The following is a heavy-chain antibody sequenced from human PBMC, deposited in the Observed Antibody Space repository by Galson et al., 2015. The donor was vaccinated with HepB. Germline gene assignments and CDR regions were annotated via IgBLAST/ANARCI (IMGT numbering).Heavy chain of an antibody. J-gene: IGHJ6*02. D-gene: IGHD3-22*01. CDR1: GYTFTSYG. CDR2: ISAYNGNT. Sequence: SVKVSCKASGYTFTSYGISWVRQAPGQGLEWMGWISAYNGNTNYAQKLQGRVTMTTDTSTSTAYMELRSLRSDDTAVYYCARLEDYYDSSGYAYYYYGMDVWGQGTTVTVSS. CDR3: ARLEDYYDSSGYAYYYYGMDV. V-gene: IGHV1-18*01.